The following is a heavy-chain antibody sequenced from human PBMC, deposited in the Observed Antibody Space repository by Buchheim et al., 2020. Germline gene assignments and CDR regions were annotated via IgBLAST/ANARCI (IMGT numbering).Heavy chain of an antibody. V-gene: IGHV3-30-3*01. CDR3: ARGKVGALDY. CDR2: ISYDGSNK. Sequence: QVQLVESGGGVVQPGRSLRLSCAASGFTFSSYAMHWVRQAPGKGLEWVAVISYDGSNKYYADSVKGRFTISRDNSKNTLYLQMNSLRAEDTAVYYCARGKVGALDYWGQGTL. D-gene: IGHD1-26*01. CDR1: GFTFSSYA. J-gene: IGHJ4*02.